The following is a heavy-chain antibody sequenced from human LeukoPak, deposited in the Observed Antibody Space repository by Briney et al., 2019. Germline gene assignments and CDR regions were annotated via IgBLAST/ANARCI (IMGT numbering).Heavy chain of an antibody. V-gene: IGHV3-13*01. CDR3: ARPAVAGPIFDS. CDR1: GFTFSNYD. CDR2: IGTIGDT. D-gene: IGHD6-19*01. J-gene: IGHJ4*02. Sequence: GGSLRLSCAASGFTFSNYDMHWVRQTTGEGLEWVSAIGTIGDTFYPDSVKGRFTISRDNAKNTLYLQMNSLRAEDTAVYYCARPAVAGPIFDSWGQGTLVTVSS.